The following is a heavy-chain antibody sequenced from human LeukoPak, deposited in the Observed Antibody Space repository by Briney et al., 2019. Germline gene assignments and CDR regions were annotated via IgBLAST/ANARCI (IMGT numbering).Heavy chain of an antibody. J-gene: IGHJ6*02. V-gene: IGHV3-23*01. D-gene: IGHD5-12*01. CDR2: ISGSGGTT. CDR3: AKDRGYDFSYGLDV. Sequence: GGSLRLSCATSGITFSSYGMSWVRQAPVKGLEWVSLISGSGGTTFYADSVKGRFAISRDNSKNTLYLQMNSLRVEDTAVYYCAKDRGYDFSYGLDVWGQGATVTVSS. CDR1: GITFSSYG.